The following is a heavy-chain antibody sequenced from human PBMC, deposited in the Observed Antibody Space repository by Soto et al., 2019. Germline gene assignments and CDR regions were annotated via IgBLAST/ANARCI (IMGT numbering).Heavy chain of an antibody. V-gene: IGHV3-48*02. J-gene: IGHJ4*02. CDR1: RFTFSSYS. Sequence: EVQLVESGGGLVQPGGSLRLSCAASRFTFSSYSMNWVRQAPGKGLEWVSYISSSSSTIYYADSVKGRFTISRDNAKKSLYLQMNSLRDEDTAVYYCARESYDSSGYYVLFDYWGQGTLVTVSS. CDR2: ISSSSSTI. CDR3: ARESYDSSGYYVLFDY. D-gene: IGHD3-22*01.